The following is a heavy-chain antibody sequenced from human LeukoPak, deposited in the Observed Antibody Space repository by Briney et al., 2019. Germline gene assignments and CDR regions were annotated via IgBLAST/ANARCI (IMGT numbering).Heavy chain of an antibody. CDR1: GYTFTGYY. V-gene: IGHV1-2*02. CDR3: ARDTRSHRKDNWFDP. CDR2: INPNSGGT. J-gene: IGHJ5*02. Sequence: ASVKVSCKASGYTFTGYYMHWVRQAPGQGLEWMGWINPNSGGTNYAQKFQGRATMTRDTSISTAYMELSRLRSDDTAVYYCARDTRSHRKDNWFDPWGQGTLVTVSS.